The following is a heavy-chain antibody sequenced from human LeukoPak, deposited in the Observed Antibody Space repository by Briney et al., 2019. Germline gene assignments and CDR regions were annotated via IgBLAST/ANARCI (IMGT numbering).Heavy chain of an antibody. D-gene: IGHD4-11*01. Sequence: GESLKISCKGSGYSFTSYWIGWVRQMPGKGLEWMGIIYPGDSDTRYSPSFQGQVSFSADKSTTTAYLQWTSLNASDTAMYYCARQYSNRYFDIWGRGTLVNVSS. CDR2: IYPGDSDT. CDR1: GYSFTSYW. V-gene: IGHV5-51*01. J-gene: IGHJ2*01. CDR3: ARQYSNRYFDI.